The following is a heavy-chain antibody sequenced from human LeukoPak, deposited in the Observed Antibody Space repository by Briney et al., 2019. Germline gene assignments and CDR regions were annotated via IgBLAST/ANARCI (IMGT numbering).Heavy chain of an antibody. D-gene: IGHD3-22*01. V-gene: IGHV3-30*02. J-gene: IGHJ4*02. CDR2: IRYDGSNK. CDR3: AKSSYYDSSGYYFSY. Sequence: GGSLRLSCAASGFTFSSYGMHWVRQAPGKGLEWVAFIRYDGSNKYYADSVKGRFTISRDNSKNTLYLRMNSLRAEDTAVYYCAKSSYYDSSGYYFSYWGQGTLVTVSS. CDR1: GFTFSSYG.